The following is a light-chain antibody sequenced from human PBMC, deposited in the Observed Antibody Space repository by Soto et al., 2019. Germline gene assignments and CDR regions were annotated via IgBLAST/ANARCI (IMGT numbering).Light chain of an antibody. CDR3: TSYTSSMIDYV. CDR2: EVS. Sequence: QSALTQPASVSGSPGQSITISCTGTSSDVGGYNYVSWYQQHPGKAPKLMIYEVSNRPSGVSNRFSGSKSGTTASLTICGLQAEDEADYYCTSYTSSMIDYVFGAGTKLTVL. J-gene: IGLJ1*01. CDR1: SSDVGGYNY. V-gene: IGLV2-14*01.